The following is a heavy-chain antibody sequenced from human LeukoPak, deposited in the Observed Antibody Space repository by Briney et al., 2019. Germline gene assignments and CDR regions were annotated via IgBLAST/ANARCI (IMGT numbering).Heavy chain of an antibody. CDR3: ARATGSYYDYVWGSYPVSDAFDI. V-gene: IGHV3-48*03. CDR1: GFAFSRHQ. D-gene: IGHD3-16*02. J-gene: IGHJ3*02. CDR2: ISEDGGYST. Sequence: GGSLRLSCAASGFAFSRHQMDWARQAPGKGLEWVAYISEDGGYSTEYADSVKSRFTISRDDAKNSLYLQMNSLRAEDTAVYYCARATGSYYDYVWGSYPVSDAFDIWGQGTMVTVSS.